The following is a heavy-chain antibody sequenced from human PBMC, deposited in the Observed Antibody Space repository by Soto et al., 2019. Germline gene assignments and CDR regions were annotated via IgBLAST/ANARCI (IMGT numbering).Heavy chain of an antibody. CDR1: GFTFSSYA. J-gene: IGHJ6*02. D-gene: IGHD4-4*01. V-gene: IGHV3-23*01. CDR3: AKGDYSDYYYYGMDV. Sequence: EVQLLESGRGLVQPGGSLRLSCAASGFTFSSYAMSWVRQAPGKGLESVSAISGSGGSTYYADSVKGRFTISRDNSKNTLYLQMNSLRAEDTAVYYCAKGDYSDYYYYGMDVWGQGTTVTVSS. CDR2: ISGSGGST.